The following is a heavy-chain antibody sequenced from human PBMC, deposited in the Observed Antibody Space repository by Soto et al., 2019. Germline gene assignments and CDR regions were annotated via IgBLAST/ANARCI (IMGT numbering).Heavy chain of an antibody. CDR3: ARDRNYYGSGSYYMGYGMDV. V-gene: IGHV3-13*01. CDR2: IGTAGDT. Sequence: PGGSLRLSCAASGFTFSNYGMHWVRQATGKGLEWVSAIGTAGDTYYPGSVKGRFTISRENAKNSLYFQTNSLRAGDTAVYYCARDRNYYGSGSYYMGYGMDVWGQGTTVTVSS. CDR1: GFTFSNYG. J-gene: IGHJ6*02. D-gene: IGHD3-10*01.